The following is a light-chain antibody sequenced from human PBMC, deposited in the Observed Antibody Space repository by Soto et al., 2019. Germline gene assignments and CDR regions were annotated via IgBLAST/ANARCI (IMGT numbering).Light chain of an antibody. CDR2: KAS. V-gene: IGKV1-5*03. CDR1: QSISSW. J-gene: IGKJ1*01. Sequence: DIQMTQSPSTLSASVGDRVTITCRASQSISSWLAWYQQKPGKAPKLLISKASSLESGVPSRFSGSVSGTEFTLNSSSLQPDDFATYYCQQYNSYWTFGQGTKVEI. CDR3: QQYNSYWT.